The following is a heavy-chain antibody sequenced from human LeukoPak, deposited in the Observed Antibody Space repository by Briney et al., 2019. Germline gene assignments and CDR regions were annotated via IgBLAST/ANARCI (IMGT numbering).Heavy chain of an antibody. CDR1: GFTFSRYA. V-gene: IGHV3-30*01. CDR3: ARDSSGVIYY. J-gene: IGHJ4*02. Sequence: GGSLRLSCAASGFTFSRYAVHWVRQAPGKGLEWVAVISYDGSNKYYADSVKGRFTISRDNSKNTLYLQMNSLRAEDTAVYYCARDSSGVIYYWGQGTLVTVSS. CDR2: ISYDGSNK. D-gene: IGHD3-22*01.